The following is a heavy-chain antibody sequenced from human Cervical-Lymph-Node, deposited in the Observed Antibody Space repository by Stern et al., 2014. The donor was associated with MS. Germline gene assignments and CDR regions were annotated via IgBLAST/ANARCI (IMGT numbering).Heavy chain of an antibody. D-gene: IGHD6-6*01. CDR1: GFTVSNNY. CDR2: IYSVGNT. CDR3: ATRNIGTRGY. J-gene: IGHJ4*02. Sequence: VQLVQSGGGLVQPGGSLRLSWAASGFTVSNNYMTWVRQGPGTGLECVSLIYSVGNTYYADSVKGRFTISRDNSKNTLYLQMNSLRPEDTAVYYCATRNIGTRGYWGQGALVTVSS. V-gene: IGHV3-66*02.